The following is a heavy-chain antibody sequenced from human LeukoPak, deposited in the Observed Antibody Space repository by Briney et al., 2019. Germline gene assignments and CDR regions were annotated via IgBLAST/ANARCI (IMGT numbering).Heavy chain of an antibody. CDR3: ARKNSSGRYWYFDL. CDR2: IYYSGST. CDR1: GGSISSYY. Sequence: PSETLSLTCTVSGGSISSYYWSWIRQPPGKGLEWIGYIYYSGSTNYNPSLKSRVTISVDTSKNQFSLKLSSVTAADTAVYYCARKNSSGRYWYFDLWGRGTLVTASS. V-gene: IGHV4-59*08. D-gene: IGHD6-19*01. J-gene: IGHJ2*01.